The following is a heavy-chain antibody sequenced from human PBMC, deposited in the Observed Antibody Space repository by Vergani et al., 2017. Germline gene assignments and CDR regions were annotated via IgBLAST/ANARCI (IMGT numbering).Heavy chain of an antibody. Sequence: QVQLVESGGGVVQPGRSLRLSCAASGFTFSSYAMHWVRQAPGKGLEWVAVISYDGSNKYYADSVKGRFTISRDNSKNTLYLQMNSLRAEDTAVYYCARSXRDAPIDEQGSLSYFDYWGQGTLVTVSS. J-gene: IGHJ4*02. D-gene: IGHD2-2*01. CDR2: ISYDGSNK. CDR1: GFTFSSYA. V-gene: IGHV3-30*01. CDR3: ARSXRDAPIDEQGSLSYFDY.